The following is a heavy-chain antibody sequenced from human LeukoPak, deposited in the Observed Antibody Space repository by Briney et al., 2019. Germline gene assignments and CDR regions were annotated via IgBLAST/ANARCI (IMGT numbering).Heavy chain of an antibody. V-gene: IGHV3-23*01. Sequence: PGGSLRLSCAASGFTFSSYAMTWVRQAPGKGLEWVSVISGSGDNTYYADSVKGRFTISRDNSKNTLFLQMNSLRAEDTAVYYCAKDAVVTYYFDHWGQGTLVTVSS. CDR1: GFTFSSYA. CDR3: AKDAVVTYYFDH. CDR2: ISGSGDNT. D-gene: IGHD2-21*02. J-gene: IGHJ4*02.